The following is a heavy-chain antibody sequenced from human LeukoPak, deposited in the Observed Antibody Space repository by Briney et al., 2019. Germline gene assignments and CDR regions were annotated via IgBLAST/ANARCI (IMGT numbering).Heavy chain of an antibody. V-gene: IGHV1-69*04. D-gene: IGHD2/OR15-2a*01. Sequence: GSSVKVSCKASGYTFNSHAIAWVRQTPGQGLEWVGRVIPVLGVSNYPQKFQGRVTMSADTSSNTAHMELRSLRFDDTAIYYCARDSTSTHYLDYWGQGTPVTVSP. CDR2: VIPVLGVS. CDR1: GYTFNSHA. CDR3: ARDSTSTHYLDY. J-gene: IGHJ4*02.